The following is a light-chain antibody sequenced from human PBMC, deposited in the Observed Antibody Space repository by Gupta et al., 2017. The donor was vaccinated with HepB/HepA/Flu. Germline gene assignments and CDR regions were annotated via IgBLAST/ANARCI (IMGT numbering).Light chain of an antibody. CDR1: QNVLYSSNNKNY. Sequence: DIVMTQSPDSLAVSLGERATINCKSSQNVLYSSNNKNYIAWYQQKLGQPPNLLIYWASTRKSGVPDRFSGSGSGTDFTLTISSLQAEDVAVYYCQQDDSTPQTFGQGTKVEIK. V-gene: IGKV4-1*01. CDR3: QQDDSTPQT. CDR2: WAS. J-gene: IGKJ1*01.